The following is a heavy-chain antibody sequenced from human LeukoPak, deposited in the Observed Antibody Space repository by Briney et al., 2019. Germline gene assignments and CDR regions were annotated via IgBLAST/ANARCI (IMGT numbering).Heavy chain of an antibody. J-gene: IGHJ3*02. CDR1: GFTVSSNY. Sequence: GGSLRLSCAASGFTVSSNYMSWGRQAPGKGLEWVSVIYSGGSTYYADSVKGRFTISRDNSKNTLYLQMNSLRAEDTAVYYCARRRGGHHDAFDIWGQGTMVTVSS. V-gene: IGHV3-66*04. CDR3: ARRRGGHHDAFDI. CDR2: IYSGGST. D-gene: IGHD3-10*01.